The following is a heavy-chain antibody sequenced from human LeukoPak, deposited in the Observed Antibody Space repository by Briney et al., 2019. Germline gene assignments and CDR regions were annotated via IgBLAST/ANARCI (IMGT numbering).Heavy chain of an antibody. J-gene: IGHJ4*02. CDR3: ARDSRCRSTSCPSEFDY. V-gene: IGHV3-48*03. Sequence: SGGSLRLSCAASGFPFSSYEMNWVRQAPGKGLEWVSYISSSGSTIYYADSVKGRLTISRDNAKNSLYLQVNSLRAEDTAVYYCARDSRCRSTSCPSEFDYWGQGTLVTVSS. CDR1: GFPFSSYE. D-gene: IGHD2-2*01. CDR2: ISSSGSTI.